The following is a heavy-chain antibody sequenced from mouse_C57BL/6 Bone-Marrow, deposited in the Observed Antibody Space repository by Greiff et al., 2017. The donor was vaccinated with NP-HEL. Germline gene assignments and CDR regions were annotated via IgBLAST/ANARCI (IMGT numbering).Heavy chain of an antibody. CDR2: IDPSDSYT. J-gene: IGHJ3*01. V-gene: IGHV1-59*01. CDR1: GYTFTSYW. D-gene: IGHD2-4*01. CDR3: ARWHDYDGAWFAY. Sequence: QVQLQQPGAELVRPGTSVKLSCKASGYTFTSYWMPWVKQRPGQGLEWIGVIDPSDSYTNYNQKFKGKATLTVDTSSSTAYMQLSSLTSEDSAVYYCARWHDYDGAWFAYWGQGTLVTVSA.